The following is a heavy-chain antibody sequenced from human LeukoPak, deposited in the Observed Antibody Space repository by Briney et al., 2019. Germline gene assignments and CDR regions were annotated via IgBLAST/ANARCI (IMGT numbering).Heavy chain of an antibody. CDR3: ARERSAYCGGDCFLDFDY. CDR2: ISAYNGNT. D-gene: IGHD2-21*02. V-gene: IGHV1-18*01. CDR1: GYTFTSYA. Sequence: AASVKVSCKASGYTFTSYAISWVRQAPGQGLEWMGWISAYNGNTNYAQKLQGRVTMTTDTSTSTAYMELRSLRSDDTAVYYCARERSAYCGGDCFLDFDYWGQGTLVTVSS. J-gene: IGHJ4*02.